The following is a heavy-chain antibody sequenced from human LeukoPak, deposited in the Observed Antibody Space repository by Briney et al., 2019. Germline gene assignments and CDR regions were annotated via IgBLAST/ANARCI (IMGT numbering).Heavy chain of an antibody. CDR3: ARDLVY. CDR1: GSSVSSDEYY. Sequence: TSQTLSLTCTVSGSSVSSDEYYWSWVRQHPGKGLEWIGYVYYSGSSYYIPSLESRVTISVDTPKNQFSLKLSSVTAADTAVYYCARDLVYWGQGTLVTVSS. J-gene: IGHJ4*02. D-gene: IGHD3-16*01. V-gene: IGHV4-31*03. CDR2: VYYSGSS.